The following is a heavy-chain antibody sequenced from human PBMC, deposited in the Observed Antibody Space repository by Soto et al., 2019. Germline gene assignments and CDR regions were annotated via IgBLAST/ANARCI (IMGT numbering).Heavy chain of an antibody. CDR2: INHSGST. Sequence: SETLSLTCAVYGGSFSGYYWSWIRQPPGKGLEWIGEINHSGSTNYNPSLKSRVTISVDTSKNQFSLKLSSVTAADTAVYYCARRGYPKDWYDPWAREPWSPAP. CDR1: GGSFSGYY. CDR3: ARRGYPKDWYDP. D-gene: IGHD6-25*01. V-gene: IGHV4-34*01. J-gene: IGHJ5*02.